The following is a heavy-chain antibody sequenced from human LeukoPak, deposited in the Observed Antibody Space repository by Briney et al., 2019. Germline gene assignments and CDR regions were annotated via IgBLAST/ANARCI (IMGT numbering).Heavy chain of an antibody. D-gene: IGHD4-11*01. CDR3: ARDLGTVTTNTYDY. CDR1: GFTFSGYS. J-gene: IGHJ4*02. V-gene: IGHV3-21*01. CDR2: ISSSTNYI. Sequence: GGSLRLSCAASGFTFSGYSMNWVRQAPGKGLEWVSYISSSTNYIYYADSVKGRFTISRANAKNSLYLQMNSLRAEDTAVYYCARDLGTVTTNTYDYWGQGTLVTVAS.